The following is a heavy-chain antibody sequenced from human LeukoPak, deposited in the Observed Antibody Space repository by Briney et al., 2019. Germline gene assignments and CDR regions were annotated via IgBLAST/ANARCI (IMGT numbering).Heavy chain of an antibody. Sequence: GGSLRLSCAASGFTFDDYAMHWVRQAPGKGLEWVSGISWNSGSIGYADSVKGRFTISRDNAKNSLYLQMNSLRAEDTALYYCAKDGVYYDSSGYPNWGQGTLVTVSS. D-gene: IGHD3-22*01. V-gene: IGHV3-9*01. CDR2: ISWNSGSI. J-gene: IGHJ4*02. CDR3: AKDGVYYDSSGYPN. CDR1: GFTFDDYA.